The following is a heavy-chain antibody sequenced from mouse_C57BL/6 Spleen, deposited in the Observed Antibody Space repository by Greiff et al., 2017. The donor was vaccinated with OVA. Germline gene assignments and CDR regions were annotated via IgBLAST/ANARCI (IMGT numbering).Heavy chain of an antibody. CDR1: GFNIKNTY. V-gene: IGHV14-3*01. D-gene: IGHD1-1*01. J-gene: IGHJ4*01. CDR2: IDPANGNT. CDR3: ARVPLYYGSSYDYAMDY. Sequence: EVQLQQSVAELVRPGASVKLSCTASGFNIKNTYMHWVKQRPEQGLEWIGRIDPANGNTKYAPKFQGKATITADTSSNTAYLQLSSLTSEDTAIYYCARVPLYYGSSYDYAMDYWGQGTSVTVSS.